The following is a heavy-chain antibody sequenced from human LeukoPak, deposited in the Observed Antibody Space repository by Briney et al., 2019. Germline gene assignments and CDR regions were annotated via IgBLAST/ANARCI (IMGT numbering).Heavy chain of an antibody. CDR1: GYSFNTYW. CDR3: ARHLEVSGWYGGSYYYYYYMDV. J-gene: IGHJ6*03. Sequence: GESLKISCKGSGYSFNTYWIGWVRQMPGKGLEWMGIIYPGDSDTRYSPSFQGQVTISADKSISTAYLQWSSLKASDTAMYYCARHLEVSGWYGGSYYYYYYMDVWGKGTTVTISS. CDR2: IYPGDSDT. D-gene: IGHD6-19*01. V-gene: IGHV5-51*01.